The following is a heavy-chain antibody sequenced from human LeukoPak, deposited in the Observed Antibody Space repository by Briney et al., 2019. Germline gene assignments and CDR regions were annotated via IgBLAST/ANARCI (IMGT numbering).Heavy chain of an antibody. D-gene: IGHD3-10*01. Sequence: PGGSLRLSCAASGFTFSSYAMHWVRQAPGKGLEWVAVISYDGSNKYYADSVKGRFTFSRDNSKNTLYLQMNSLRAEDTAIYYCAKIGSYYFDYWGQGTLVTVSS. V-gene: IGHV3-30-3*02. CDR3: AKIGSYYFDY. J-gene: IGHJ4*02. CDR2: ISYDGSNK. CDR1: GFTFSSYA.